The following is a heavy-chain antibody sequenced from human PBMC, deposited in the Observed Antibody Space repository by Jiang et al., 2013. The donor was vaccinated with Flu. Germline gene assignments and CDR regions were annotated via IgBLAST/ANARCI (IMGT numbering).Heavy chain of an antibody. D-gene: IGHD5-12*01. V-gene: IGHV1-69*06. Sequence: SGSELKKPGSSVKVSCKTSGDTFSNAISWVRQAPGQRLEWMGGIIPIFGTTNYAQKFQGRVTIIADKSTSTAYLQLSSLISDDTAVYYCARGHYTGYDYGLGFDYWGQGTLVTVSS. CDR2: IIPIFGTT. CDR1: GDTFSNA. J-gene: IGHJ4*02. CDR3: ARGHYTGYDYGLGFDY.